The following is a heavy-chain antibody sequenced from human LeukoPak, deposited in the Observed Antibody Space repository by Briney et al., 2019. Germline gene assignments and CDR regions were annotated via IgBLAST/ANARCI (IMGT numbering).Heavy chain of an antibody. J-gene: IGHJ4*02. CDR2: IVNSGANT. CDR3: AKRGLSGTKEFDY. V-gene: IGHV3-23*01. D-gene: IGHD1-7*01. CDR1: GFTFSTFG. Sequence: GGSLRLSCAASGFTFSTFGMSWVRQAPGKGLGWVSAIVNSGANTYYADSVKGRFTISRDNSKNTLYLQMNSLRAEDTAVYYCAKRGLSGTKEFDYWGQGTLVTVSS.